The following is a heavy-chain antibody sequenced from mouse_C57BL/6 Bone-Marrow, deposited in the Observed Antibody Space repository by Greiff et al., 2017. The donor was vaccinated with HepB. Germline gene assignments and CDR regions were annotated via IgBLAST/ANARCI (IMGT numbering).Heavy chain of an antibody. CDR3: AGEGAMVGGFAY. J-gene: IGHJ3*01. Sequence: QVQLKQPGAELVKPGASVKLSCKASGYTFTSYWMHWVKQRPGRGLEWIGRIDPNSGGTKYNEKFKSKATLTVDKPSSTAYMQLSRLTSEDSAVYYCAGEGAMVGGFAYWGQGTRVTVSA. CDR1: GYTFTSYW. V-gene: IGHV1-72*01. D-gene: IGHD2-1*01. CDR2: IDPNSGGT.